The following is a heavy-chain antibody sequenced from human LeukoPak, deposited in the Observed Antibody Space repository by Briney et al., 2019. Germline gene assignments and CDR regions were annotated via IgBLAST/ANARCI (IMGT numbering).Heavy chain of an antibody. J-gene: IGHJ4*02. D-gene: IGHD3-16*01. V-gene: IGHV3-73*01. Sequence: GGSLKLSCAASGFTFSGSGMHWVRQASGKGLEWVGRIRSKANNYATAYAASVKGRFTISRDDSKNTAYLQMNSLKTEDTAVYYCTMLGDYWGQGTLVTVSS. CDR3: TMLGDY. CDR1: GFTFSGSG. CDR2: IRSKANNYAT.